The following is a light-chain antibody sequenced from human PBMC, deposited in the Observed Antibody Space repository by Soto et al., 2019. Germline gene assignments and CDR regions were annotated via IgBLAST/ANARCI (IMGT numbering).Light chain of an antibody. CDR3: QQYNNFWT. V-gene: IGKV1-5*03. Sequence: DIQMTHSPSALSASVGDRVTITCRASQTISTWLAWYQQRPGKAPNLLIYKASSLESGVPSRFSGSGSGTEFTLTISGLQPDDFATYYCQQYNNFWTFGQGTKVDIK. CDR2: KAS. CDR1: QTISTW. J-gene: IGKJ1*01.